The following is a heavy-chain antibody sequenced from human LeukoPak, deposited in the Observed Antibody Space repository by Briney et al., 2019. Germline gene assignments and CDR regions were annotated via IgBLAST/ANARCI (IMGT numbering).Heavy chain of an antibody. J-gene: IGHJ4*02. CDR1: GFTFSSYS. CDR3: AMPGYSYGYVYY. V-gene: IGHV3-21*01. Sequence: GGSLRLSCAASGFTFSSYSMNWVRQAPGKGLEWVSFISSSSSYIYYADSEKGRFTISRDNAKNSLYLQMNSLRAEDTAVYYCAMPGYSYGYVYYWGQGTLVTVSS. D-gene: IGHD5-18*01. CDR2: ISSSSSYI.